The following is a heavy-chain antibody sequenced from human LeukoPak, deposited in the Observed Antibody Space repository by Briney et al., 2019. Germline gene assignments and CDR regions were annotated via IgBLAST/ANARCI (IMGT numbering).Heavy chain of an antibody. CDR1: DGSISSSSYY. Sequence: PSETLSLTCKISDGSISSSSYYWGWIRQPPGKGLEWIGSIYNTGSTSYNPSLKSRVAISVDTSKNQFSLKLSSVTAADTAMYYCAREGYSSDWYSGSFDMWGQGTMVTVSS. J-gene: IGHJ3*02. CDR3: AREGYSSDWYSGSFDM. CDR2: IYNTGST. D-gene: IGHD6-19*01. V-gene: IGHV4-39*07.